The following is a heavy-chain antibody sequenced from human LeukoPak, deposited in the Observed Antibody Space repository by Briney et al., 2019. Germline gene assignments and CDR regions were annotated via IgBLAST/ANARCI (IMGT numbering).Heavy chain of an antibody. CDR2: ISFDGSNK. J-gene: IGHJ4*02. Sequence: PGGSLRLSCAASGFTFSSYAMLWVGQAPGKGLEWVAIISFDGSNKYYADSVRGRFTISRDNSKNTLYLQMNSLRAEDTAVYYCARGGGTYSYGRYYFDYWGQGTLVTVSS. D-gene: IGHD5-18*01. V-gene: IGHV3-30-3*01. CDR3: ARGGGTYSYGRYYFDY. CDR1: GFTFSSYA.